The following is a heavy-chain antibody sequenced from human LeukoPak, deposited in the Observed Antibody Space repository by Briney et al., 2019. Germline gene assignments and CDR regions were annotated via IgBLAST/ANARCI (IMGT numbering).Heavy chain of an antibody. J-gene: IGHJ5*02. CDR2: INHSGST. CDR3: ARDPHNPYYDILTGYP. Sequence: PSETLSLTCAVYGGSFSGYYWSWIRQPPGKGLEWIGEINHSGSTNYNPSLKSRVTISVDTSKNQFSLKLSSVTAADTAVYYCARDPHNPYYDILTGYPWGQGTLVTVSS. CDR1: GGSFSGYY. V-gene: IGHV4-34*01. D-gene: IGHD3-9*01.